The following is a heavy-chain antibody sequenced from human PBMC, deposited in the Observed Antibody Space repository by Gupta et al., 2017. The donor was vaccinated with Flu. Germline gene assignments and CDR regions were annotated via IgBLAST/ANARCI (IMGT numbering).Heavy chain of an antibody. CDR2: IIPIFGTA. Sequence: QVQLVQSGAEVKKPGSSVKVSCKASGGTFGSYAISWVRQAPGQGLEWMGGIIPIFGTANYAQKVQGRVTITADESTSTAYMELSSMRSEDTAVYYCARRTAVTPHAFDIWGQGTMVTVSS. D-gene: IGHD4-17*01. CDR3: ARRTAVTPHAFDI. J-gene: IGHJ3*02. V-gene: IGHV1-69*01. CDR1: GGTFGSYA.